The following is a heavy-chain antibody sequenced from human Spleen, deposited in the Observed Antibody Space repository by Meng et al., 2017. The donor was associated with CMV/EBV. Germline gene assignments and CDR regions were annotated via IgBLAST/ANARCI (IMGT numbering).Heavy chain of an antibody. J-gene: IGHJ4*02. V-gene: IGHV1-2*02. Sequence: YTFTGYYMHWVRQAPGQGLEWMGWINPNSGGTNYAQKFQGRVTMTRDTSISTAYMELSRLRSDDTAVYFCARGSTRAPYDSSGAFDYWGQGTLVTVSS. D-gene: IGHD3-22*01. CDR2: INPNSGGT. CDR3: ARGSTRAPYDSSGAFDY. CDR1: YTFTGYY.